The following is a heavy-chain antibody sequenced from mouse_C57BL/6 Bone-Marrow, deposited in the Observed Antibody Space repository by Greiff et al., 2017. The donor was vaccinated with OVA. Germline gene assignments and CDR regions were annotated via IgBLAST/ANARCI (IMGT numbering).Heavy chain of an antibody. Sequence: EVKLQESGAELVRPGASVKLSCTASGFNIKDDYMHWVKQRPEQGLEWIGWIDPENGDTEYASKFQGKATITADTSSNTAYLQLSSLTSEDTAVYYCTMTITTVVGYFDYWGQGTTLTVSS. D-gene: IGHD1-1*01. CDR1: GFNIKDDY. CDR3: TMTITTVVGYFDY. J-gene: IGHJ2*01. V-gene: IGHV14-4*01. CDR2: IDPENGDT.